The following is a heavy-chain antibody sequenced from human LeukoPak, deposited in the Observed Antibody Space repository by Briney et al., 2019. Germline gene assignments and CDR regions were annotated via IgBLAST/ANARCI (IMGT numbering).Heavy chain of an antibody. CDR2: IHYSGST. CDR1: VGSISSGGYS. CDR3: ARGGGLDYYYYYMDV. Sequence: SETLSLTCAVSVGSISSGGYSWNWIRQPPGKGLEWIGYIHYSGSTYYHPSLKSRVTISVDTSKNQFSLKLSSVTAADTAVYYCARGGGLDYYYYYMDVWGKGTTVTISS. J-gene: IGHJ6*03. D-gene: IGHD6-6*01. V-gene: IGHV4-30-4*07.